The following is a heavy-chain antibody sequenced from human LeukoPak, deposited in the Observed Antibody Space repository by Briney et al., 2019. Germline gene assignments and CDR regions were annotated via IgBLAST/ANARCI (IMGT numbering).Heavy chain of an antibody. CDR1: GFSLSGYA. Sequence: GGSLRLSCIASGFSLSGYAMSWVRQAPGKELEWVSTISGGGDAAYYADSVKGRFTISRDNSKNTLYLQMNSLRAEDTAVYYCPRKYDSSGYFDYWGRGTLVTVSS. J-gene: IGHJ4*02. CDR3: PRKYDSSGYFDY. CDR2: ISGGGDAA. D-gene: IGHD3-22*01. V-gene: IGHV3-23*01.